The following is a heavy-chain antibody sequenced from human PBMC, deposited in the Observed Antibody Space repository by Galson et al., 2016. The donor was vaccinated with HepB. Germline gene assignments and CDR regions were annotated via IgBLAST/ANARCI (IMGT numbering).Heavy chain of an antibody. CDR2: IFYGGTT. CDR3: ARTSYRECTGTRCVNFRYYYYYMDV. CDR1: GFTVSSYY. V-gene: IGHV3-53*01. J-gene: IGHJ6*03. D-gene: IGHD2-2*01. Sequence: SLRLSCAASGFTVSSYYMSWVRQAPGKGLEWVSVIFYGGTTYYADSVEGRFTISRDDSMNTLYLQMNSLTAEDTAVYFCARTSYRECTGTRCVNFRYYYYYMDVWGRGTTVTGSS.